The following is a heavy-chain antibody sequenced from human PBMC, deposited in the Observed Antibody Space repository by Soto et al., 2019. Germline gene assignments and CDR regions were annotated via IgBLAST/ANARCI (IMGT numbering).Heavy chain of an antibody. CDR1: GFTFSSYA. CDR3: AKGLRSYYDSSGYSLGAFDI. V-gene: IGHV3-23*01. Sequence: PGGSLRLSCAASGFTFSSYAMSWVRQAPGKGLEWVSAISGSGGSTYYADSVKGRFTISRDNSKNTLYLQMNSLRAEDTAVYYCAKGLRSYYDSSGYSLGAFDIWGQGTMVTVSS. D-gene: IGHD3-22*01. J-gene: IGHJ3*02. CDR2: ISGSGGST.